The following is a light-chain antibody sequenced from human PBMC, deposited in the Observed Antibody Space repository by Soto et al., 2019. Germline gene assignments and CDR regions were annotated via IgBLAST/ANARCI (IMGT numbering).Light chain of an antibody. V-gene: IGKV1-5*01. Sequence: DIQMTQSPSTLSASVGDRVTITCRASQRISKWLAWYQQKPGKAPKLLIYGASSVESGVPSRFGGSGSGTEFNLTISSLQADDFATYYCQQYNSYDMWSFGQGTTVDLK. CDR3: QQYNSYDMWS. J-gene: IGKJ1*01. CDR2: GAS. CDR1: QRISKW.